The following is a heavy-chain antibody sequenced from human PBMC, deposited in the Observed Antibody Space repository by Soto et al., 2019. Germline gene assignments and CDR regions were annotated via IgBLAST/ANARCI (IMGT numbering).Heavy chain of an antibody. CDR1: GFTFSSYG. CDR2: ISSSSSYI. J-gene: IGHJ6*02. V-gene: IGHV3-21*01. Sequence: VQLVESGGGVVQPGRSLRLSCAASGFTFSSYGMHWVRQAPGKGLEWVSSISSSSSYIYYADSVKGRFTISRDNAKNSLYLQMNSLRAEDTAVYYCARDPQGGYYYLYLNYGMDVWGQGTTVTVSS. CDR3: ARDPQGGYYYLYLNYGMDV. D-gene: IGHD3-22*01.